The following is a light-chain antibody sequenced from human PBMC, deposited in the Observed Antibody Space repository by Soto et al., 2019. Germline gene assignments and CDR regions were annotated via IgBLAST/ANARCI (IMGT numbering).Light chain of an antibody. J-gene: IGLJ1*01. CDR2: EGS. Sequence: SVLTQPASVSGSPGQSITISCAGTSSDVGSYNLVSWYQQHPGTAPKLMIYEGSKRPSGISNRFSGSKSGNAASLTISGLQAEDEADYYCCSYVDSTTSYVFGTGT. V-gene: IGLV2-23*01. CDR3: CSYVDSTTSYV. CDR1: SSDVGSYNL.